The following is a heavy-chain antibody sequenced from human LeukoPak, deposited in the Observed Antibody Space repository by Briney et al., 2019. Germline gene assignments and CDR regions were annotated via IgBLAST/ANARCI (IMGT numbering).Heavy chain of an antibody. Sequence: GGSLRLSCAASGFTFSASTMHWVRQASGKGLEWVGHIRRKTNSYATAYAASVKGRFTISRDDLKNMAYLQMNSLKAEDTAVYYCTRSYYDSSGYLVVADYWGQGTLFTVSS. J-gene: IGHJ4*02. D-gene: IGHD3-22*01. CDR2: IRRKTNSYAT. CDR3: TRSYYDSSGYLVVADY. V-gene: IGHV3-73*01. CDR1: GFTFSAST.